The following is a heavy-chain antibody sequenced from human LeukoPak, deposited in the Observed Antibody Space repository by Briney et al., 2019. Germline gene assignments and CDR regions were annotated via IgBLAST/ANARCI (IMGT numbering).Heavy chain of an antibody. J-gene: IGHJ4*02. D-gene: IGHD5-24*01. CDR3: SRDRMATKSFDY. CDR1: GFTFNYYW. CDR2: ISSGGST. V-gene: IGHV3-66*02. Sequence: GGSLRLSCAASGFTFNYYWMTWVRQAPGKGLEWVSVISSGGSTYYADSVKGRFTISRDSSKNTLYLQMNSLRAEDTAVYYCSRDRMATKSFDYWGQGTLVTVSS.